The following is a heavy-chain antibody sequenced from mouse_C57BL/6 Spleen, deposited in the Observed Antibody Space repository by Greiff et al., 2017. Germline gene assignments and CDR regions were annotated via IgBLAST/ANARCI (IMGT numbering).Heavy chain of an antibody. J-gene: IGHJ4*01. CDR2: IYPGDGDT. CDR1: GYAFSSSW. D-gene: IGHD2-3*01. Sequence: QVQLQQSGPELVKPGASVKISCKASGYAFSSSWMNWVKQRPGKGLEWIGRIYPGDGDTNYNGKFKGKATLTADKSSSTAYMQLSSLTSEDSAVYFCAGFYDGYPYYAMDYWGQGTSVTVSS. V-gene: IGHV1-82*01. CDR3: AGFYDGYPYYAMDY.